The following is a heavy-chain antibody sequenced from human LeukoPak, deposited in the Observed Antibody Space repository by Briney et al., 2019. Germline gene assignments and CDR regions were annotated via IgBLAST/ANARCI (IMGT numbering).Heavy chain of an antibody. CDR1: GGSISSYY. Sequence: PSETLSLTCTVSGGSISSYYWSWIRQPPGKGLEWIGYIYYSGSTNYNPSLKSRVTISVDTSKNQFSLKLSSVTAADTAVYYCARHGDIVVVPAAKPARYFDLWGRGTLVTVSS. CDR2: IYYSGST. D-gene: IGHD2-2*01. J-gene: IGHJ2*01. CDR3: ARHGDIVVVPAAKPARYFDL. V-gene: IGHV4-59*08.